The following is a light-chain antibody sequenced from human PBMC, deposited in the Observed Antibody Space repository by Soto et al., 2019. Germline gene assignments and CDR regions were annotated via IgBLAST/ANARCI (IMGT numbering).Light chain of an antibody. CDR2: SND. Sequence: QSVLTQSPSASGTPGQKMTISCSGSSSNIGSNAVYWYQQVPGSAPRLLMHSNDQRPSGVPDRFSGSRSGTSASLAVSGLRSEDEADYYCAAWDDSLGGYVFGPGTKVTVL. V-gene: IGLV1-47*02. CDR3: AAWDDSLGGYV. CDR1: SSNIGSNA. J-gene: IGLJ1*01.